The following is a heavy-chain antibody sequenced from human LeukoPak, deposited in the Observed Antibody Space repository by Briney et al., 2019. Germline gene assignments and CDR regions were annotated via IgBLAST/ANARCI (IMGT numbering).Heavy chain of an antibody. CDR1: GGSISSYY. V-gene: IGHV4-4*07. J-gene: IGHJ3*02. CDR3: ARGTLEIFGVEDAFDI. Sequence: SETMSLTCTVSGGSISSYYWSWIRQPAGKGLEWIGRIYTSGSTNYNPSLKSRVTMSVDTSKNQFSLTLRSVTAADAVMYYCARGTLEIFGVEDAFDIWGQGTMVTVSS. CDR2: IYTSGST. D-gene: IGHD3-3*01.